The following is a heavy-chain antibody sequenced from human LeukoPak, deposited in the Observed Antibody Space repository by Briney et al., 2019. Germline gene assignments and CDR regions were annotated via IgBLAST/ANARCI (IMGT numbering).Heavy chain of an antibody. J-gene: IGHJ3*02. CDR3: ARPGYASDAFDI. CDR2: IYTSGST. CDR1: GGSISSYS. Sequence: PSETLSLTCTVSGGSISSYSWSWIRQPAGKGLEWIGRIYTSGSTNYNPSLKSRVTISVDTSKNQFSLKLSSVTAADTAVYYCARPGYASDAFDIWGQGTMVTVSS. V-gene: IGHV4-4*07. D-gene: IGHD2-8*01.